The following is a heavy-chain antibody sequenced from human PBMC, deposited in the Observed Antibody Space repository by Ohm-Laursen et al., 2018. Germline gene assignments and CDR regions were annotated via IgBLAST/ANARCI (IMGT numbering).Heavy chain of an antibody. CDR2: IKPDGSEK. CDR3: AVGDRGTTAVAGDF. V-gene: IGHV3-7*01. J-gene: IGHJ4*02. CDR1: GFTFSTYW. D-gene: IGHD6-19*01. Sequence: SLRLSCTASGFTFSTYWMSWVRQAPGKGLEWVANIKPDGSEKYYVDPVKGRFTISRDNAKNSLYLQINSLRAEDTAVYSCAVGDRGTTAVAGDFWGPGTLVTVSS.